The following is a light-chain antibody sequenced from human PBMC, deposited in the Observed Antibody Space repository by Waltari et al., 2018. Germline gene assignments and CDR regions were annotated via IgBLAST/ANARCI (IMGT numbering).Light chain of an antibody. CDR3: QQYNNWPLYT. Sequence: EAMMTQSPATLSVSPGDRATLSCRASQSVSNNVAWFQQKPGQAPRLLIYDASTLAHCVPARFSRSGYGQEFTLNISSLQTEDFAVYYCQQYNNWPLYTFGQGTKLEIK. V-gene: IGKV3-15*01. CDR2: DAS. J-gene: IGKJ2*01. CDR1: QSVSNN.